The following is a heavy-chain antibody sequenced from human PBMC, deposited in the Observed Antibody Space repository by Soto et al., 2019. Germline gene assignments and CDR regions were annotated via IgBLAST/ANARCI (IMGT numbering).Heavy chain of an antibody. CDR2: IYYSGST. J-gene: IGHJ6*02. Sequence: SETLSLTCTVSGGSISSSSYYWGWIRQPPGKGLEWIGSIYYSGSTYYNPSLKSRVTISVDTSKNQFSLKLSSVTAADTAVYYCASGQLERRLGLYYYYGMDVWGQGTTVTVSS. CDR3: ASGQLERRLGLYYYYGMDV. D-gene: IGHD1-1*01. V-gene: IGHV4-39*01. CDR1: GGSISSSSYY.